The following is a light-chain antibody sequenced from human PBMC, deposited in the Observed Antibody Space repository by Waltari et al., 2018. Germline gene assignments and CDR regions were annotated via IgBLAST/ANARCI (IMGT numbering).Light chain of an antibody. J-gene: IGLJ1*01. Sequence: QSALTQPASVSGSPGQSITISCTGTSSDVGGFNYVSWYQQHPGKAPKLMIYEVSNRPSGVSSRCSGSKSGNTASLTISGLQAEDESDYYCSSFTSSSVYVFGTGTKVTVL. CDR2: EVS. V-gene: IGLV2-14*01. CDR1: SSDVGGFNY. CDR3: SSFTSSSVYV.